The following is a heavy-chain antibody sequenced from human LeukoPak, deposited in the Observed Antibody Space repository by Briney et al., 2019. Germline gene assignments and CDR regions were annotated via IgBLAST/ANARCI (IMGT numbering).Heavy chain of an antibody. CDR1: GFTFSSYS. CDR3: ARQWLVNG. CDR2: ISESGGTT. D-gene: IGHD6-19*01. Sequence: GGSLRLSCAASGFTFSSYSMNWVRQAPGKGLEWVSSISESGGTTDYADSVKGRFTISRDNSKNTLYLQMNSLRAEDTAVYYCARQWLVNGWGQGTLVTVSS. J-gene: IGHJ4*02. V-gene: IGHV3-23*01.